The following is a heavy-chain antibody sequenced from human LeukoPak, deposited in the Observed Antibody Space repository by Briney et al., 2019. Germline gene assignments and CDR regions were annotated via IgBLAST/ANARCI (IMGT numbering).Heavy chain of an antibody. J-gene: IGHJ4*02. V-gene: IGHV4-39*07. CDR3: ARSRVSGSYLLGGVYFDY. CDR2: IYYSGST. Sequence: SETLSLTCTVSGGSISSSSYYWGWIRQPPGKGLEWIGSIYYSGSTYYNPSLKSRVTISVDTSKNQFSLKLSSVTAADTAVYYCARSRVSGSYLLGGVYFDYWGQGTLVTVSS. D-gene: IGHD1-26*01. CDR1: GGSISSSSYY.